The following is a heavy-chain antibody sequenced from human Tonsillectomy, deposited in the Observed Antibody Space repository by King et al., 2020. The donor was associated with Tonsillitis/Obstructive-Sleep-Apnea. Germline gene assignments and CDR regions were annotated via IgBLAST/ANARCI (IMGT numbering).Heavy chain of an antibody. D-gene: IGHD3-10*01. CDR1: GITFSSYA. CDR2: ISGGGGST. Sequence: VQLVESGGGLVQPGGSLRLSCAASGITFSSYAMSWVRQAPGKGLEWVSTISGGGGSTYYADSVKGRFTTSRDNSKNTLYLQMNSLRAEDTAVYYCAKAMVQGIIITIFDYWGQGTLVTVSS. V-gene: IGHV3-23*04. CDR3: AKAMVQGIIITIFDY. J-gene: IGHJ4*02.